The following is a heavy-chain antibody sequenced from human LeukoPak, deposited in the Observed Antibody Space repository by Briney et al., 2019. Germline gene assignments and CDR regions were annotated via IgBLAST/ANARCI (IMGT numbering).Heavy chain of an antibody. CDR2: IYSGGST. D-gene: IGHD6-6*01. CDR1: GFTVRTNY. V-gene: IGHV3-53*01. Sequence: GGSLRLSCAASGFTVRTNYMSWVRQAPGKGLEWVSVIYSGGSTYYTDSVKGRFTISRDNSKNTLYLQMNSLRAEDTAVYYCARWSGSVTARNYYYYMDVWGEGTTVTVSS. CDR3: ARWSGSVTARNYYYYMDV. J-gene: IGHJ6*03.